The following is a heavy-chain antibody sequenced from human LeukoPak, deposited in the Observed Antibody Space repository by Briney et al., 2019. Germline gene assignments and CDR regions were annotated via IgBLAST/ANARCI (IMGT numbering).Heavy chain of an antibody. CDR2: INPNSGGT. D-gene: IGHD1-7*01. Sequence: ASVKVSCKASGYTFTGYYMHWVRQAPGQGLEWMGWINPNSGGTNYAQKFQGRVTMTRDTSISTVYMELSRLRSDDTAVYYCARDLGKLELGPFDYWGQGTLVTVSS. CDR3: ARDLGKLELGPFDY. J-gene: IGHJ4*02. CDR1: GYTFTGYY. V-gene: IGHV1-2*02.